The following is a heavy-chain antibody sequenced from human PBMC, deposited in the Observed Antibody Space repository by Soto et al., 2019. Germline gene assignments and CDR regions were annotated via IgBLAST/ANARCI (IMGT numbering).Heavy chain of an antibody. Sequence: GESLKISCKGSGYSFTTYWITWVRQTPGKGLEWMGRIDPSDSYTNYSPSFQGHVTISADKSISTAYLQWSSLKASDTAMYYCARQTTVTTAFRYYYGMDVWGQGTTVTAP. D-gene: IGHD4-17*01. J-gene: IGHJ6*02. CDR2: IDPSDSYT. V-gene: IGHV5-10-1*01. CDR3: ARQTTVTTAFRYYYGMDV. CDR1: GYSFTTYW.